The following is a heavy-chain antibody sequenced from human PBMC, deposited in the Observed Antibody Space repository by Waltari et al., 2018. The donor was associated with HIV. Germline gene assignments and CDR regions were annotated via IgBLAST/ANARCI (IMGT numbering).Heavy chain of an antibody. CDR2: IRRKANSYAT. Sequence: EVQLVESGGGLVQPGGSLKLSCAASGFTFSGPAMRWGRQASGKGLEWVGRIRRKANSYATAYAASVKGRFTISRDDSKNTAYLQMNSLKTEDTAVYYCGGIPGGYWGQGTLVTVSS. CDR1: GFTFSGPA. V-gene: IGHV3-73*01. D-gene: IGHD3-16*01. CDR3: GGIPGGY. J-gene: IGHJ4*02.